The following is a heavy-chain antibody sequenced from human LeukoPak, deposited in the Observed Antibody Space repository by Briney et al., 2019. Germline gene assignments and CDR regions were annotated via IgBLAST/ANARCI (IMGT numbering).Heavy chain of an antibody. CDR3: ARMVGRYNPTPFDY. D-gene: IGHD1-1*01. CDR1: GFTFDDYG. CDR2: INWNGGST. J-gene: IGHJ4*02. V-gene: IGHV3-20*04. Sequence: AGGSLRLSCAASGFTFDDYGMSWVRQAPGKGLEWVSGINWNGGSTGYADSVKGRFTISRDNAKNSLYLQMNSLRAEDTAVYYCARMVGRYNPTPFDYWGQGTLVTVSS.